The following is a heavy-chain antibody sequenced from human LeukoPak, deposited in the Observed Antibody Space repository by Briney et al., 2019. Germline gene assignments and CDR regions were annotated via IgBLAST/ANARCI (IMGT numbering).Heavy chain of an antibody. V-gene: IGHV3-48*03. J-gene: IGHJ4*02. CDR2: ISSSGSTI. CDR1: GFTFSSYE. CDR3: SRDLRGRDDY. D-gene: IGHD2-15*01. Sequence: GGSLRLSCAASGFTFSSYEMNWVRQAPGKGLEWVSYISSSGSTIYYADSVKGRFTISRDNAKNTLYLQMDALRAEDKALYYCSRDLRGRDDYWGQGTLVTVSS.